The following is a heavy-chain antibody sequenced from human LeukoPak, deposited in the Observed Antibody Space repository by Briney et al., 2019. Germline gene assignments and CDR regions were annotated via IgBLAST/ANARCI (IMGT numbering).Heavy chain of an antibody. CDR3: ARWGVLEWLLWSPEPGGGPYYLGY. J-gene: IGHJ4*02. CDR2: INPNSGGT. Sequence: GASVKVSCKASGYTFTGYYMHWVRQAPGQGLEWMGWINPNSGGTNYAQKFQGRVTMTRDTSISTAYMELSRLRSDDTAVYYCARWGVLEWLLWSPEPGGGPYYLGYWGQGTLVTVSS. V-gene: IGHV1-2*02. D-gene: IGHD3-3*01. CDR1: GYTFTGYY.